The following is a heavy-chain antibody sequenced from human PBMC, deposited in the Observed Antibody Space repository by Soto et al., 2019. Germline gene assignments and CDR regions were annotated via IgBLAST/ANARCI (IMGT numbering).Heavy chain of an antibody. V-gene: IGHV4-34*01. Sequence: ETLSLTCAVYGGSFSGYYWSWIRQPPGKGLEWIGEINHSGSTNYNPSLKSRVTISVDTSKNQFSLKLSSVTAADTAVYYCARNRRRLRFLEWSTGWFDPWGQGTLVTVSS. J-gene: IGHJ5*02. D-gene: IGHD3-3*01. CDR1: GGSFSGYY. CDR3: ARNRRRLRFLEWSTGWFDP. CDR2: INHSGST.